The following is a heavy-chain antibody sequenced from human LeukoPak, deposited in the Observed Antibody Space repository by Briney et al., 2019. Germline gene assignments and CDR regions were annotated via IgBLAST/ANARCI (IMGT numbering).Heavy chain of an antibody. CDR2: TYYRSKWYN. J-gene: IGHJ4*02. CDR3: SRSGGGSDFDY. CDR1: GDSVSSNRAS. V-gene: IGHV6-1*01. D-gene: IGHD6-19*01. Sequence: SQTLSLTCAISGDSVSSNRASWTWIRQSPSRGLEWLGRTYYRSKWYNDYAVSLKSRISINPDTSKNQFSLQLNSVTPEDTAVYYCSRSGGGSDFDYWGQGTLVTVSS.